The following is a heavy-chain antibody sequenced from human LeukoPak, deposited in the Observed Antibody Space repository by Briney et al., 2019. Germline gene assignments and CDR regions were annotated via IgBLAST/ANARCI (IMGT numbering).Heavy chain of an antibody. Sequence: SVKVSCKASGYTFTGYYMHWVRQAPGQGLEWMGGIIPIFGTANYAQKFQGRVTITADESTSTAYMELSSLRSEDTAVYYCARDLRGDCSSTSCRGYYYYYMDVWGKGTTVTVSS. CDR2: IIPIFGTA. CDR3: ARDLRGDCSSTSCRGYYYYYMDV. J-gene: IGHJ6*03. CDR1: GYTFTGYY. D-gene: IGHD2-2*01. V-gene: IGHV1-69*13.